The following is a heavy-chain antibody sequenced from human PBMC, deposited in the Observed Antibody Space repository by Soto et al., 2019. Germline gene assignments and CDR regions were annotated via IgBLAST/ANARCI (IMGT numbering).Heavy chain of an antibody. CDR2: INAGNGNT. J-gene: IGHJ6*02. CDR3: ASTDPRFALWSGYPPPYYYYGMDV. Sequence: GASEKVSCKASGYTFTSYAMHWVRQAPGQRLEWMGWINAGNGNTKYSQKFQGRVTITRDTSASTAYMELSSLRSEDTAVYYCASTDPRFALWSGYPPPYYYYGMDVWGQGTTVTVSS. V-gene: IGHV1-3*01. D-gene: IGHD3-3*01. CDR1: GYTFTSYA.